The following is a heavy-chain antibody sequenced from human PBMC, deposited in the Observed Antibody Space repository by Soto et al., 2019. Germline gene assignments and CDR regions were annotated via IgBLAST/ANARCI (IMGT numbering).Heavy chain of an antibody. CDR3: ARTITGYFWAGAY. CDR1: GFTFNMYA. V-gene: IGHV3-23*01. CDR2: IGGSGANT. J-gene: IGHJ4*02. D-gene: IGHD1-1*01. Sequence: EVQLSESGGGLAQPGGSLRLSCAASGFTFNMYAMSWVRQAPGKGLEWVSGIGGSGANTYYADFVKGRFTISRDNSKNTLYLQMDSLRAEDTAIYYCARTITGYFWAGAYWGQGTRVTVSS.